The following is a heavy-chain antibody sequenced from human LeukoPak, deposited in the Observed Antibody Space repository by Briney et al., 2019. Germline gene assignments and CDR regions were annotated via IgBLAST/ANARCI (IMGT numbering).Heavy chain of an antibody. J-gene: IGHJ6*02. CDR3: AREAPRDLHYSYYYGMDV. Sequence: GASVTVSCKASGYRFTSYSISWVRQAPGQGLEWVGWISSYNGKTNYGKNVQGRVTMTRDTSTSTVYMELSSLRSEDTAVYYCAREAPRDLHYSYYYGMDVWGQGTAVTVSS. CDR1: GYRFTSYS. V-gene: IGHV1-18*01. CDR2: ISSYNGKT.